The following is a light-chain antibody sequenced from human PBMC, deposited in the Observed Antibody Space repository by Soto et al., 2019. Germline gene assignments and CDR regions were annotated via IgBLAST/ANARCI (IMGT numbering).Light chain of an antibody. Sequence: DIQMTQSPSTLSASVGDRVTITCRASQSIINWLAWYQQKPGKAPKLLIYKASSLESEVPLRFSGSGSETEFTLTINSLQPDDSATYYCQQYHSYWWTFGQGTKVEIK. J-gene: IGKJ1*01. CDR3: QQYHSYWWT. V-gene: IGKV1-5*03. CDR2: KAS. CDR1: QSIINW.